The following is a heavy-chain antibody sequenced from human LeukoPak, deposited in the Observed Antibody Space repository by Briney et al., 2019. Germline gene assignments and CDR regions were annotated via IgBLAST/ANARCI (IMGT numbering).Heavy chain of an antibody. Sequence: GGSLRLSCAASGFTFSSYTMSWVRQAPGKGLEWVSAISGSGGSTYYADSVKGRFTISRDNSKNTLYLQMNSLRAEDTAVYYCAKESRGPLVANWFDPWGQGTLVTVSS. J-gene: IGHJ5*02. V-gene: IGHV3-23*01. CDR1: GFTFSSYT. D-gene: IGHD3-16*01. CDR3: AKESRGPLVANWFDP. CDR2: ISGSGGST.